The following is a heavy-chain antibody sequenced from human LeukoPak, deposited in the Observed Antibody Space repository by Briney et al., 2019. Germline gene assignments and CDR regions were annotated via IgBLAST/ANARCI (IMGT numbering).Heavy chain of an antibody. D-gene: IGHD2-2*01. CDR1: GGSISSYY. J-gene: IGHJ6*03. CDR3: RSTSPPGGDYYYYYYMDV. Sequence: SETLSLTCTVSGGSISSYYWSWIRQPPGKGLEWIGEINHSGSTNYNPSLKSRVTISVDTSKNQFSLKLSSVTAADTAVYYCRSTSPPGGDYYYYYYMDVWGKGTTVTVSS. V-gene: IGHV4-34*03. CDR2: INHSGST.